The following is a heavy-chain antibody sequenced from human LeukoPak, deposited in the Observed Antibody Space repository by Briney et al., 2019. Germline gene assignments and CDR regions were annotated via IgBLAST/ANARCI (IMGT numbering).Heavy chain of an antibody. V-gene: IGHV3-30-3*01. CDR2: ISYDGSNK. D-gene: IGHD2-2*01. J-gene: IGHJ6*02. CDR3: ASSKAAGGYCSSTSCLWLYYYGMDV. Sequence: GGSLRLSCAASGFTFSSYAMHWVRQAPGKGLEWVAVISYDGSNKYYADSVKGRFTISRDNSKNTLYLQMNSLRAEDTAVYYCASSKAAGGYCSSTSCLWLYYYGMDVWGQGTTVTVSS. CDR1: GFTFSSYA.